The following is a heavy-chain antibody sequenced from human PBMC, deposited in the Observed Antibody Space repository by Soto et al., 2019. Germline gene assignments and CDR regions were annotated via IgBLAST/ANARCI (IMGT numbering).Heavy chain of an antibody. V-gene: IGHV1-69*01. CDR1: GGTPSNSA. J-gene: IGHJ6*01. D-gene: IGHD2-15*01. CDR2: IIPVFGLV. CDR3: AGGRIVVVGSLAYYGMDV. Sequence: QVHLLLQSGAEVKKPGSSVKVSCKASGGTPSNSAISWVRQAPGQGLEWMGGIIPVFGLVKYAQNFQGRVTIPADDSTNTAYLELSSLRPEDTALYYCAGGRIVVVGSLAYYGMDVWGQGTTVTVSS.